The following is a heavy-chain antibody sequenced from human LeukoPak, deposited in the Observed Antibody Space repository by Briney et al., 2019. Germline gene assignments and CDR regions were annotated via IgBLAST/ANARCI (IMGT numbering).Heavy chain of an antibody. CDR1: GFTFSGSA. D-gene: IGHD3-10*01. J-gene: IGHJ4*02. CDR2: IRSKANSYAT. V-gene: IGHV3-73*01. Sequence: GGSLRLSCAASGFTFSGSAMHWVRQASGKGLEWVGRIRSKANSYATAYAASVKGRFTISRDDSKNTEYLQMNILKTEYTAVYYCTRLSGDGSGSYCDYWGQGTLVTVSS. CDR3: TRLSGDGSGSYCDY.